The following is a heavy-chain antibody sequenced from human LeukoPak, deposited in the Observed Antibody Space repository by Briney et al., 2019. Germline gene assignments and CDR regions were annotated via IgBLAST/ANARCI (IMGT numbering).Heavy chain of an antibody. V-gene: IGHV5-51*01. CDR1: GYSFTSYW. J-gene: IGHJ5*02. CDR3: ARHVSTREYINWFDP. D-gene: IGHD6-6*01. CDR2: IYPGDSDT. Sequence: GVSLKISCKGSGYSFTSYWIGWVRQMPGKGLEWMGIIYPGDSDTRYSPSFQGQVTISADKSISTAYLQWSSLKASDTAMYYCARHVSTREYINWFDPWGQGTLVTVSS.